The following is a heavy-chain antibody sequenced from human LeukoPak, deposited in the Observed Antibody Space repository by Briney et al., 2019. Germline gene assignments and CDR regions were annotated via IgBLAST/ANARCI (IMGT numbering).Heavy chain of an antibody. D-gene: IGHD2-8*01. CDR1: GGTFSRDA. V-gene: IGHV1-69*06. J-gene: IGHJ3*02. Sequence: GASVKVSCKASGGTFSRDAICWVRQAPGQGLEWMGEIIPMFGTTNYAQKFQGGVTITADKSTSTAYMELSSLRSEDTAVYFCARRHCTNGVCYDDRGAFDIWGQGTMVTVSS. CDR3: ARRHCTNGVCYDDRGAFDI. CDR2: IIPMFGTT.